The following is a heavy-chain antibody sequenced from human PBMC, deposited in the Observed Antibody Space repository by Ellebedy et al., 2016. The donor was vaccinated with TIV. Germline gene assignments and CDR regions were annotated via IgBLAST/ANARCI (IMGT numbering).Heavy chain of an antibody. CDR3: AREVSSVGSDY. Sequence: GESLKISXAASGFTFSSYGMHWVRQAPGKGLEWVAVISYDGSNKYYADSVKGRFTISRDNSKNTLYLQMNSLRAEDTAVYYCAREVSSVGSDYWGQGTLVTVSS. V-gene: IGHV3-30*03. CDR2: ISYDGSNK. D-gene: IGHD6-25*01. CDR1: GFTFSSYG. J-gene: IGHJ4*02.